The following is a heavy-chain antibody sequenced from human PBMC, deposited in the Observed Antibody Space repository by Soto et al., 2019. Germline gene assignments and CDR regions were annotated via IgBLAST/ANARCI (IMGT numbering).Heavy chain of an antibody. V-gene: IGHV3-23*01. D-gene: IGHD1-7*01. Sequence: EVQLLESGGGLVQPGGSLRLSCAASGFTFSSYAMSWVRQAPGKGLEWVSGISGSGGNTYYADSVKGRFTISRDNSKNTLYMQMNSLRAEDTAVYYCAKDWNYVSSYYYMDVWGKGTTVTVSS. CDR3: AKDWNYVSSYYYMDV. CDR2: ISGSGGNT. CDR1: GFTFSSYA. J-gene: IGHJ6*03.